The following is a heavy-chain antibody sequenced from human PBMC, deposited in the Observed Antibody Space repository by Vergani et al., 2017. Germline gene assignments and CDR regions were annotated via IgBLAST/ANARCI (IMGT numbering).Heavy chain of an antibody. CDR3: ARSRTVAGLFAI. J-gene: IGHJ3*02. Sequence: EVQLVESGGGLIQPGGSLRLSCAASGFTVSSNYMSWVRQAPGKGLEWVSVIYSGGSTYYADSVKVRFTISRDNSKNTLYLQMTSLEAEDTAVYYCARSRTVAGLFAIWGQGTMVTVSS. CDR2: IYSGGST. V-gene: IGHV3-53*01. D-gene: IGHD6-19*01. CDR1: GFTVSSNY.